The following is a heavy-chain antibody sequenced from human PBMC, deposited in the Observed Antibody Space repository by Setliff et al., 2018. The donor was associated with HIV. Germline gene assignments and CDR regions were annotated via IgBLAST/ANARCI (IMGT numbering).Heavy chain of an antibody. D-gene: IGHD2-8*01. J-gene: IGHJ6*03. CDR3: ARCMFSLRSRHIIHYMDV. CDR2: IFYSGST. Sequence: SETLSLTCTVSGGSISGYYWSWIRQPAGKGLEWIGYIFYSGSTNYNPSLKSRVTISVNTSKNKFSLKLSAVTAADTAVYYWARCMFSLRSRHIIHYMDVWGKGTTVTVSS. V-gene: IGHV4-59*08. CDR1: GGSISGYY.